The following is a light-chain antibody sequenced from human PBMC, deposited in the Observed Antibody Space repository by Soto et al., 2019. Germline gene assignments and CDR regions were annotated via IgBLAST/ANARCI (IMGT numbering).Light chain of an antibody. CDR3: QQRSNRPPGT. J-gene: IGKJ5*01. CDR2: DAS. Sequence: DIVLTQSPATLSFSPGDRATLSCRASQSVSSYLAWYQQKPGQAPRLLIYDASNRATGIPARFSGSGSGTKYTLTIISLEPQDFSVYYCQQRSNRPPGTFGQGTRLEIK. V-gene: IGKV3-11*01. CDR1: QSVSSY.